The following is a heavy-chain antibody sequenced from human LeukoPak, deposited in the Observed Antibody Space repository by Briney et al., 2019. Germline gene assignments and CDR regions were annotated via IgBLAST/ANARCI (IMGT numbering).Heavy chain of an antibody. Sequence: SETLSLTCAVYGGSFRGYYWSWIRQPPGKGREWIGEVNHSGSTNYNPSLKSRVTISIDTSMKKFSLKLNSVTAADTAVYYCASTERCSTTCPLDYWGLGTLVTVSS. CDR2: VNHSGST. J-gene: IGHJ4*02. CDR1: GGSFRGYY. D-gene: IGHD2-2*01. CDR3: ASTERCSTTCPLDY. V-gene: IGHV4-34*01.